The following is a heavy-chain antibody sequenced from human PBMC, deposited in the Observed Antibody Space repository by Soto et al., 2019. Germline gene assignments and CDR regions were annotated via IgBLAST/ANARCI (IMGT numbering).Heavy chain of an antibody. CDR1: GYTFTSYY. CDR2: INPSGGST. CDR3: ARGGRGYCSSTSCSTTNKLNWFDP. D-gene: IGHD2-2*01. V-gene: IGHV1-46*03. Sequence: GASVKVSCKASGYTFTSYYMHWVRQAPGQGLEWMGIINPSGGSTSYAQKFQGRVTMTRDTSTSTVYMELSSLRSEDTAVYYCARGGRGYCSSTSCSTTNKLNWFDPWGQGTLVTVAS. J-gene: IGHJ5*02.